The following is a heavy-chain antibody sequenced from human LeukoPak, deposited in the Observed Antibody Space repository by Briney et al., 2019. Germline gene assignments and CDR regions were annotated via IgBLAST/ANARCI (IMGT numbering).Heavy chain of an antibody. CDR2: IWYDGSNK. V-gene: IGHV3-33*01. CDR3: ARVRSAYYYYYGMDV. Sequence: GGSLRLSCAASGFTFSSYGMRWVRQAPGKGLEWVAVIWYDGSNKYYADSVKGRFTISRDNSKNTLYLQMNSLRAEDTAVYYCARVRSAYYYYYGMDVWGQGTTVTVSS. CDR1: GFTFSSYG. J-gene: IGHJ6*02.